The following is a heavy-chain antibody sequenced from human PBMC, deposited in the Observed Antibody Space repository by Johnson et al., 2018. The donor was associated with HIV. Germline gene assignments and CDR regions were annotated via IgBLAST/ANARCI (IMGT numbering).Heavy chain of an antibody. D-gene: IGHD6-19*01. Sequence: QVQLVESGGGLVKPGGSLRLSCAASGFTFSDYYMSWIRQAPGKGLEWVSYISSSGSTIYYADSVKGRFTISRDNAKNSLYLQMNSLRAEDTAVDYCARPGIAVAAAPDDDAFDIWGQGTMVTVSS. CDR2: ISSSGSTI. J-gene: IGHJ3*02. CDR1: GFTFSDYY. V-gene: IGHV3-11*04. CDR3: ARPGIAVAAAPDDDAFDI.